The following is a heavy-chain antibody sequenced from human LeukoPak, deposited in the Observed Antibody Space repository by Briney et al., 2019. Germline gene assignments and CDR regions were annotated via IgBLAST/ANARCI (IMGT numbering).Heavy chain of an antibody. CDR3: VRSSYYGSGSYQPFDY. J-gene: IGHJ4*02. Sequence: SQTLSLTCAISGDSVSSNSAAWNWIRQSPSRGLEWLGRTYYKSKWYNDYAVSVKSRIAINPDTSKNQFSLQLNSVTPEDTAVYYCVRSSYYGSGSYQPFDYWGQGTLVTVSS. V-gene: IGHV6-1*01. CDR2: TYYKSKWYN. CDR1: GDSVSSNSAA. D-gene: IGHD3-10*01.